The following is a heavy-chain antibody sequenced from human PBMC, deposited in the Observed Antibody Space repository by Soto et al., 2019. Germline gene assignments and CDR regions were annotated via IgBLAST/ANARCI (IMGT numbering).Heavy chain of an antibody. J-gene: IGHJ6*02. CDR2: IIPIFDTA. Sequence: ASVKVSCKASGGTFSSYAISWVRQAPGQGLEWMGGIIPIFDTANYAQKFQGRVTITADESTSTAYMELSSLRSEDTAVYYCARDYDFWSGYRPYYYGMDVWGQGTTVTV. CDR1: GGTFSSYA. V-gene: IGHV1-69*13. D-gene: IGHD3-3*01. CDR3: ARDYDFWSGYRPYYYGMDV.